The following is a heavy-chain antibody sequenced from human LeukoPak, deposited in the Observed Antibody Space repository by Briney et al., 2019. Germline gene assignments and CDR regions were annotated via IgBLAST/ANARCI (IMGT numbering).Heavy chain of an antibody. CDR2: INPNSGGT. V-gene: IGHV1-2*02. CDR3: ASSRDDFWSGYPAMYYFDY. Sequence: ASVKVSCKASGYTFTGYYMHWVRQAPGQGLEWMGWINPNSGGTNYAQKFQGRVTMTRDTSISTAYMELSRLRSDDTAVYYCASSRDDFWSGYPAMYYFDYWGQGTLVTVSS. J-gene: IGHJ4*02. CDR1: GYTFTGYY. D-gene: IGHD3-3*01.